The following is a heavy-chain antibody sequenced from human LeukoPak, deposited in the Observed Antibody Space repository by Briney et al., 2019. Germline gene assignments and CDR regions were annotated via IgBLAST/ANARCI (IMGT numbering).Heavy chain of an antibody. Sequence: PGGSLRLSCAASGFTISSYWMHWVRQAPGKGLVWVSRISGDGASTSYADSVKGRFIISSDNAKNTVFLQMNSLRADDTAVYYCATSRSSNWFDPWGQGTLVTVSS. CDR2: ISGDGAST. D-gene: IGHD6-6*01. V-gene: IGHV3-74*01. CDR3: ATSRSSNWFDP. CDR1: GFTISSYW. J-gene: IGHJ5*02.